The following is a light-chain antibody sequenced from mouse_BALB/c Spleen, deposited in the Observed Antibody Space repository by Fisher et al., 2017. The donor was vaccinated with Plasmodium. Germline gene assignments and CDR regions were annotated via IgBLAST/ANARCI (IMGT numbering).Light chain of an antibody. V-gene: IGKV1-110*01. CDR2: KVS. CDR1: QSLVHSYGSTY. Sequence: VLTQSPLSLPVSLGDQASISCRSSQSLVHSYGSTYLHWYLQKPGQSPKLLIYKVSNRFSGVPERFSGSGSGTDFTLKISRVEAEDLGLYYCWQGTHLWTFGGGTKLEIK. J-gene: IGKJ1*01. CDR3: WQGTHLWT.